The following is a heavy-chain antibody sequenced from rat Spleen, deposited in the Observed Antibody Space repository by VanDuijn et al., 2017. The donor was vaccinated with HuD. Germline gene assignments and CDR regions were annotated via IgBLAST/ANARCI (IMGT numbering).Heavy chain of an antibody. CDR2: INTGGSNT. J-gene: IGHJ2*01. CDR1: GFTFSNYG. V-gene: IGHV5S13*01. CDR3: ARRHYGYTDYFDY. D-gene: IGHD1-9*01. Sequence: EVQLVESGGGFVQPGRSLKLSCEASGFTFSNYGMAWVRQTPTKGLEWVASINTGGSNTYYRDSGKGRFTVSRDNAKSTLYLQMNSLRSEDTATYYCARRHYGYTDYFDYWGQGVMVTVSS.